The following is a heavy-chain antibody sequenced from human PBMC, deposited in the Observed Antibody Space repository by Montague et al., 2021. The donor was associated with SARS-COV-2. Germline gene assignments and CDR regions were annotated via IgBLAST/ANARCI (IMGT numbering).Heavy chain of an antibody. CDR1: GFTFSNYD. J-gene: IGHJ3*02. V-gene: IGHV3-48*03. D-gene: IGHD3-16*02. Sequence: SLRLSCAASGFTFSNYDMNWVRQAPGEGPVWISYISTSAYTTSYAGSVKGRFTISRDNGKNSLYLQMNSLRVEDTAVYYCTRDYRSIVGDGLDIWGQGTKVTVSS. CDR3: TRDYRSIVGDGLDI. CDR2: ISTSAYTT.